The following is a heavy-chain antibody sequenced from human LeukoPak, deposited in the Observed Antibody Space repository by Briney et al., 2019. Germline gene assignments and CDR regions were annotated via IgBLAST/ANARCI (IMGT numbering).Heavy chain of an antibody. CDR1: GFTFSSYA. CDR3: ANPYDIFTGYYPAHDAFDI. CDR2: ISGSGGST. D-gene: IGHD3-9*01. J-gene: IGHJ3*02. V-gene: IGHV3-23*01. Sequence: PGGSLRLSCAASGFTFSSYAMSWVRQAPGKGLEWVSAISGSGGSTYYADSVKGRFTISRDNSNNTLYLQMNSLRAEDTAVYYCANPYDIFTGYYPAHDAFDIWGQGTMVTVSS.